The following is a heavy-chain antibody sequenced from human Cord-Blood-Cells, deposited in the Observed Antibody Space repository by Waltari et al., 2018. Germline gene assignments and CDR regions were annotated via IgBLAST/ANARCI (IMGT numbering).Heavy chain of an antibody. D-gene: IGHD6-13*01. CDR1: GYTRTELS. CDR2: FDPEDGET. V-gene: IGHV1-24*01. Sequence: QVQLVQSGAEAKKPGASVKVSCKVSGYTRTELSMHRVRQAPGKWLAWMGGFDPEDGETIYAQKFQGRVTMTEDTSTDTAYMELGSLRSEDTAVYYCATRSSSWFGGYYFDYWGQGTLVTVSS. CDR3: ATRSSSWFGGYYFDY. J-gene: IGHJ4*02.